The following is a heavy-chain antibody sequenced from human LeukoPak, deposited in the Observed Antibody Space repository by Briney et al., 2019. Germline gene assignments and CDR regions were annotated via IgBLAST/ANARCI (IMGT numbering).Heavy chain of an antibody. CDR2: IYYSGST. D-gene: IGHD3-9*01. CDR3: ARGGSTLHSAGGHDIEFYYYYYMDV. Sequence: SETLSLTCTVPGGSISSSSYYWGWIRQPPGKGLEWIGSIYYSGSTYYNPSLKSRVTMSLDTSKNQFSLKLYSVTAADTAVYYCARGGSTLHSAGGHDIEFYYYYYMDVWGKGTTVTISS. J-gene: IGHJ6*03. CDR1: GGSISSSSYY. V-gene: IGHV4-39*07.